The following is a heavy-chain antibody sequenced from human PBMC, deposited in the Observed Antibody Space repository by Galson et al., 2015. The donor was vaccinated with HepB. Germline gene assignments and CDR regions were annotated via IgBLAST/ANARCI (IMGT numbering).Heavy chain of an antibody. CDR3: ARDKGRHPRFDP. CDR2: IIPIFGTA. CDR1: GGTFSSYA. V-gene: IGHV1-69*13. D-gene: IGHD2-15*01. J-gene: IGHJ5*02. Sequence: SVKVSCKASGGTFSSYAISWVRQAPGQGLEWMGGIIPIFGTANYAQKFQGRVTITADDSTSTACMELSSLRSEDTAVYYCARDKGRHPRFDPWGKGTLVTVSS.